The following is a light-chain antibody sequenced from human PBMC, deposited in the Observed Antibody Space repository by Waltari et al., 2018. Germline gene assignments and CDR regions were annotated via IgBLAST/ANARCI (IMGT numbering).Light chain of an antibody. J-gene: IGKJ4*01. Sequence: EIVLTQSPATLSLSPEDTATVSCRASQSVYTYLAWYHHKPGQVPRLLIYDASKRATGVPARFSGSGSGADFTLIISSLEPEDFAVYYCHQRSNWPLTFGGGTKVDIK. CDR3: HQRSNWPLT. CDR2: DAS. V-gene: IGKV3-11*01. CDR1: QSVYTY.